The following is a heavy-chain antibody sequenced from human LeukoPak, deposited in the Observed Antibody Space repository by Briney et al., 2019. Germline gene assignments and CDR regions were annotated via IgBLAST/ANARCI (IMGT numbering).Heavy chain of an antibody. D-gene: IGHD6-19*01. CDR3: ARDLRIAVAGRVFDY. CDR1: GYTFTSYG. CDR2: ISAYNGNT. V-gene: IGHV1-18*04. J-gene: IGHJ4*02. Sequence: ASVKVSCKASGYTFTSYGISWVRQAPGQGLEWMGWISAYNGNTNYAQKLQGRVTMTTDTSTSTAYMELRSLRSDDTAVYYCARDLRIAVAGRVFDYWGQGTLVIVSS.